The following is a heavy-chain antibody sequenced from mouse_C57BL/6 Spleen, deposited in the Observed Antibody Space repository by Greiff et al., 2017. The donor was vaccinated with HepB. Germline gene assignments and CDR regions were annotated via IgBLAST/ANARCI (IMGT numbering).Heavy chain of an antibody. D-gene: IGHD2-1*01. CDR1: GFTFSSYT. V-gene: IGHV5-9*01. CDR2: ISGGGGNT. CDR3: ARQGAMVTTRYYFDY. Sequence: EVQLVESGGGLVKPGGSLKLSCAASGFTFSSYTMSWVRQTPEKRLEWVATISGGGGNTYYPDSVKGRFTISRDNAKNTLYLQMSSLRSEDTALYYCARQGAMVTTRYYFDYWGQGTTLTVSS. J-gene: IGHJ2*01.